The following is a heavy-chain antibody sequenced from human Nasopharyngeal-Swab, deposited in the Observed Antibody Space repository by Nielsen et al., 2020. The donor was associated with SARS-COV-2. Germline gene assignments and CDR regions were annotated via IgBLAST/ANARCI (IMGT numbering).Heavy chain of an antibody. J-gene: IGHJ6*03. CDR3: ARARGAYGDYYYYYYTDV. V-gene: IGHV6-1*01. CDR2: TYYRSKWYN. Sequence: SQTLSLTSAISGDSVPSSSAAWNWITQSPSRGLEWLGRTYYRSKWYNDYAVSVKSRITINPDTSKNQFSLQLNSVTPEDTAVYYCARARGAYGDYYYYYYTDVWGKGTTVTVSS. CDR1: GDSVPSSSAA. D-gene: IGHD4-17*01.